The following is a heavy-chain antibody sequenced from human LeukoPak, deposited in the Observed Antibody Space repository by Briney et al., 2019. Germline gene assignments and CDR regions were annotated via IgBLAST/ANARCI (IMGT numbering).Heavy chain of an antibody. Sequence: ASVKVSCKASGYTFTGYYMHWVRQAPGQGLEWIGWINPNSGGTNYAQKFQGRVTMTRDTSISTAYMELSRLRSDDTAVYYCARVYDSGSFSGVWGQGTLVTVSS. CDR1: GYTFTGYY. J-gene: IGHJ4*02. D-gene: IGHD3-10*01. V-gene: IGHV1-2*02. CDR3: ARVYDSGSFSGV. CDR2: INPNSGGT.